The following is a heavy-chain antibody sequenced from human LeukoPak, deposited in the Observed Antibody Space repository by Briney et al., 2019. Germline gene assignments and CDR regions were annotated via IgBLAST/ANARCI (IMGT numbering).Heavy chain of an antibody. D-gene: IGHD3-22*01. CDR2: ISGSGGST. Sequence: PGGSLRLSCAPSGFIFSSYAMSWTRQAPGKGLEWVSAISGSGGSTYYEDSVKGRFTISRDNSKNTLYLQMNSLRAEDPAVYYCAKPVPITMKVVVTGGHFQHWGQGTLVTVSS. CDR3: AKPVPITMKVVVTGGHFQH. V-gene: IGHV3-23*01. CDR1: GFIFSSYA. J-gene: IGHJ1*01.